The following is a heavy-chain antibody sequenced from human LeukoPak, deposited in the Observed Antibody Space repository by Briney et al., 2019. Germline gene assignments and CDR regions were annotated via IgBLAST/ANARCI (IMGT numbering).Heavy chain of an antibody. CDR2: IYSGGNT. J-gene: IGHJ4*02. D-gene: IGHD3-10*01. Sequence: GGSLRLSRAASGFTVSSNYMCWVRQAPGKGLEWVSIIYSGGNTYYADSVKGRFTISRDNSKNTLYLQMNSLRVEDTAVYYCATTRGSSFDYWGQGTLVTVSS. V-gene: IGHV3-53*01. CDR1: GFTVSSNY. CDR3: ATTRGSSFDY.